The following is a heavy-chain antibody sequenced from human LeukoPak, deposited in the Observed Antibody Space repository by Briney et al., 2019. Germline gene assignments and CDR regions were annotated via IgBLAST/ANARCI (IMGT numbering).Heavy chain of an antibody. V-gene: IGHV3-9*01. CDR2: ISWNSGSI. J-gene: IGHJ6*02. Sequence: GGSLRLSCAASGFTFDDYAMHWVRQVPGKGLEWVSGISWNSGSISYADSVKGRFTISRDNAKNSLYLQMNSLRAEDTALYYCAKDIYPYYYDSSGYYWYGMDVWGQGTTVTVSS. D-gene: IGHD3-22*01. CDR1: GFTFDDYA. CDR3: AKDIYPYYYDSSGYYWYGMDV.